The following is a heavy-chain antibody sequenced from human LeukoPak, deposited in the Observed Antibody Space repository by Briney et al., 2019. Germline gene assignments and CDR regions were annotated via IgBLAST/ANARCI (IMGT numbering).Heavy chain of an antibody. CDR2: IKQDGSEK. D-gene: IGHD5-24*01. V-gene: IGHV3-7*01. CDR1: AFIFSGHW. Sequence: GGSLRLSCEGSAFIFSGHWMNWVRQTPGKGLEWVANIKQDGSEKYYVGSVKGRFTISRDNAKNSLYLQMNSLRAEDTAMYYCARELLGHGYNSGDFDYWGQGTLVTVSS. J-gene: IGHJ4*02. CDR3: ARELLGHGYNSGDFDY.